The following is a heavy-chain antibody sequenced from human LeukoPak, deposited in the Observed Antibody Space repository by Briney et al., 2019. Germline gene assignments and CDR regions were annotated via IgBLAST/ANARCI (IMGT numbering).Heavy chain of an antibody. CDR3: ARDPLSSGWYLGYFQH. V-gene: IGHV1-69*05. J-gene: IGHJ1*01. Sequence: ASVKVSCKASGGTFSSYAISWVRQAPGQGLEWMGRIIPIFGTANYAQKFQGRVTITTDESTSTAYMELSSLRSEDTAVYYCARDPLSSGWYLGYFQHWGQGTLVTVSS. CDR1: GGTFSSYA. D-gene: IGHD6-19*01. CDR2: IIPIFGTA.